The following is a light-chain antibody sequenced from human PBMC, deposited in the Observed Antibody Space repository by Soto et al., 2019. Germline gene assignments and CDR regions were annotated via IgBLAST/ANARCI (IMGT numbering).Light chain of an antibody. Sequence: DIVMTQSPLSLPVTPGEPASISCRSSQSLLHSNGYNYLDWYLQKPGQSPQLLIYLGSNRSSGVPDRFSGSGSGTDFTLTISSLEPEDFAVSYCQQRTNWLTLGGGTKVDIK. J-gene: IGKJ4*01. V-gene: IGKV2-28*01. CDR2: LGS. CDR1: QSLLHSNGYNY. CDR3: QQRTNWLT.